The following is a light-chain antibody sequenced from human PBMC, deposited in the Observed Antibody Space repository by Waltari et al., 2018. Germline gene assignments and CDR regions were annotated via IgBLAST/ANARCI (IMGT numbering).Light chain of an antibody. V-gene: IGLV1-40*01. J-gene: IGLJ2*01. CDR3: QSYDSSLGGAI. CDR1: SSNIGSGYD. Sequence: QSILTQPPSVSGAPGQTVTIFCPGSSSNIGSGYDVHWYPQLPGKVPEVLIYGDNNRPSGVPDRFSGSKSATSASLAIAGLQADDEADYYCQSYDSSLGGAIFGGGTKLTVL. CDR2: GDN.